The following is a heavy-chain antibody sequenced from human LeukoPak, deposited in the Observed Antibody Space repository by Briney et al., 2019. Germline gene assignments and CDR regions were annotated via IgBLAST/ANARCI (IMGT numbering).Heavy chain of an antibody. CDR2: INPNSGGT. D-gene: IGHD3-10*01. CDR1: GYTFTGYY. V-gene: IGHV1-2*02. CDR3: ARAGKRGLGYYYYMDV. J-gene: IGHJ6*03. Sequence: ASVKVSCKASGYTFTGYYMHWVRQAPGQGLEWMGWINPNSGGTNYAQKFQGRVTMTRDTSISTAYMELSRLRSDDTAVYYCARAGKRGLGYYYYMDVWGKGTTVTVSS.